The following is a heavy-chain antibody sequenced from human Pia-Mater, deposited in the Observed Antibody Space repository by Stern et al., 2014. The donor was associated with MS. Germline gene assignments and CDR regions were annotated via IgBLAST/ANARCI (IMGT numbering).Heavy chain of an antibody. CDR1: GFTFSSYG. J-gene: IGHJ4*02. CDR3: ARDRHDLGYCSGGSCYLPDY. Sequence: VQLVESGGGVVQPGRSLRLSCAASGFTFSSYGMHWVRQAPGKGLEWVAGIWYGGSNKYYADSVKGRFTISRDNSKNTLYLQMNSLRAEDTAVYYCARDRHDLGYCSGGSCYLPDYWGQGTLVTVSS. V-gene: IGHV3-33*01. D-gene: IGHD2-15*01. CDR2: IWYGGSNK.